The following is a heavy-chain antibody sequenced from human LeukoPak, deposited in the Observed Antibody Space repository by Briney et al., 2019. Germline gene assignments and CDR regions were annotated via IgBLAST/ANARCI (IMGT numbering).Heavy chain of an antibody. CDR1: GFTFSSYW. J-gene: IGHJ3*02. CDR2: INSDGSST. Sequence: PGGSLRLSCAASGFTFSSYWMHSVRHAPGKGLVWGSRINSDGSSTSYADSVKGRFTISRDNAKNTLYLQMNCLRAEDTAVYYCAREGARFDDAFDIWGQGTVVTVSS. V-gene: IGHV3-74*01. D-gene: IGHD3-10*01. CDR3: AREGARFDDAFDI.